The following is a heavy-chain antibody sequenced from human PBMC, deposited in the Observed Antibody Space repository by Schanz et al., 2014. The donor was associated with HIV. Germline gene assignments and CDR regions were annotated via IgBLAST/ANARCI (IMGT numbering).Heavy chain of an antibody. CDR1: GFTFNSYA. V-gene: IGHV3-30*04. CDR3: ARRDYGDYYYYYGMDV. Sequence: QVQLVESGGGVVQPGRSLRLSCAASGFTFNSYAMHWVRQAPGKGLEWVAIIGYDGNNKYYADSVKGRFTISRDNSKNTLYLQMNSLRAEDTAVYYCARRDYGDYYYYYGMDVWGQGTTVTVSS. D-gene: IGHD4-17*01. J-gene: IGHJ6*02. CDR2: IGYDGNNK.